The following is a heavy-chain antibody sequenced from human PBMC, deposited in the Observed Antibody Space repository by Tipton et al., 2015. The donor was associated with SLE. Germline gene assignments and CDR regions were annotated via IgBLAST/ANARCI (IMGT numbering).Heavy chain of an antibody. CDR3: ARDGLTMIVPAFDK. V-gene: IGHV3-30*04. Sequence: SLRLSCAASGFSSYAMHWVRQAPGKGLEWVAVISYDGSNKYYADSVKGRFTISRDNSKNTLYLQMNSLRAEDTAGYYCARDGLTMIVPAFDKRGQGTMVNVS. J-gene: IGHJ3*02. D-gene: IGHD3-22*01. CDR1: GFSSYA. CDR2: ISYDGSNK.